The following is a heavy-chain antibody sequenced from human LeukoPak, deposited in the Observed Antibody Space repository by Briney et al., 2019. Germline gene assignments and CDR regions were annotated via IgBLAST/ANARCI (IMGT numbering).Heavy chain of an antibody. J-gene: IGHJ6*02. CDR1: GGTFSSYA. CDR3: AREAKYYYYYGMDV. CDR2: IIPIFGTA. Sequence: GSSVKASCKASGGTFSSYAISWVRQAPGQGLEWMGGIIPIFGTANYAQKFQGRVTITADESTSTAYMELSSLRSEDTAVYYCAREAKYYYYYGMDVWGQGTTVTVSS. V-gene: IGHV1-69*01.